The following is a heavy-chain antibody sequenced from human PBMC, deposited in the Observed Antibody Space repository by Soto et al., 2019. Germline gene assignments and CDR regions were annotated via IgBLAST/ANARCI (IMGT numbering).Heavy chain of an antibody. V-gene: IGHV1-69*01. CDR3: AIDESADYVWGSFRS. CDR1: GGIFSNYG. J-gene: IGHJ5*02. Sequence: QVQLVQSGADVKKPGSSVKVSCKASGGIFSNYGISWVRQAPGQGLEWMGGIMPSSDTPNYAQKFQGRVTITADESTSTAYMDLSSLRSEDTAVYYCAIDESADYVWGSFRSWGQGIPVTVSS. D-gene: IGHD3-16*02. CDR2: IMPSSDTP.